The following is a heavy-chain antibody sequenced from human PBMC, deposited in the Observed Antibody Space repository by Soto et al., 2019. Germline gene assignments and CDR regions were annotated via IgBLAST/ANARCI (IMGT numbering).Heavy chain of an antibody. CDR1: GFTFSGSA. Sequence: GGSLRLSCAASGFTFSGSAMHWVRQASGKGLEWVGRIRSKANSYATAYAASVKGRFTISRDDSKNTAYLQMNSLKTEDTAVYYCTRQGGSGSGYYYYYYGMDVWGQGTTVTVSS. V-gene: IGHV3-73*01. CDR3: TRQGGSGSGYYYYYYGMDV. D-gene: IGHD3-22*01. CDR2: IRSKANSYAT. J-gene: IGHJ6*02.